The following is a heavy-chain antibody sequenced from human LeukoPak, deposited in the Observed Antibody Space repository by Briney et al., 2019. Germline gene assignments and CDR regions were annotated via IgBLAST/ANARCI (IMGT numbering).Heavy chain of an antibody. D-gene: IGHD3-22*01. CDR1: GFTFSDYY. V-gene: IGHV3-11*01. J-gene: IGHJ4*02. Sequence: PGGSLRLSCAASGFTFSDYYMSWIRQAPGKGLEWVSYISSGSTIYYADSVKGRFTISRDNAKNSLYLQMNSLRAEDTAVYYCARVYGSSGYWYYFDYWGQGTLVTVSS. CDR3: ARVYGSSGYWYYFDY. CDR2: ISSGSTI.